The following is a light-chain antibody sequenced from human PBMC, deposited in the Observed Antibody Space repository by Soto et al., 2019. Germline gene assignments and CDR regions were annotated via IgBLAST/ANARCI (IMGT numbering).Light chain of an antibody. CDR2: GAY. V-gene: IGKV3-15*01. CDR1: QSVNIN. Sequence: EIGLTQAPVTLSVSPGERATLSCRASQSVNINLAWYQQKPGKAPRLLIYGAYTRANGVPARFSGGGSGTEFTLTISSLQADDFALYYCQQYRTFGQGTKVEIK. J-gene: IGKJ1*01. CDR3: QQYRT.